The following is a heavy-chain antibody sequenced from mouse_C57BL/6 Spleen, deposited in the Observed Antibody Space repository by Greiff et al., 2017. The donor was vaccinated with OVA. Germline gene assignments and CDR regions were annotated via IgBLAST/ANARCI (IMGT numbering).Heavy chain of an antibody. CDR2: IYPGSGST. Sequence: VKLQQPGAELVKPGASVKMSCKASGYTFTSYWITWVKQRPGQGLEWIGDIYPGSGSTNYNEKFKSKATLTVDTSSSTAYMQLSSLTSEDSAVYYCARRGPNYLGDYWGQGTTLTVSS. CDR1: GYTFTSYW. CDR3: ARRGPNYLGDY. D-gene: IGHD4-1*01. J-gene: IGHJ2*01. V-gene: IGHV1-55*01.